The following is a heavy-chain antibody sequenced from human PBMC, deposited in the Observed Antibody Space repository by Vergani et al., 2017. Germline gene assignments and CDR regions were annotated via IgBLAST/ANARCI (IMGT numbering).Heavy chain of an antibody. J-gene: IGHJ4*02. Sequence: QVQLVESGGGVVQPGRSLRLSCAASGFTFSSYAMHWVRQAPGKGLEWVAVISYDGSNKYYADSVKGRFTISRDNAKNSLYLQMNSLRAEDTAVYYCASFGSSSWLWGQGTLVTVSS. CDR1: GFTFSSYA. V-gene: IGHV3-30-3*01. D-gene: IGHD6-13*01. CDR3: ASFGSSSWL. CDR2: ISYDGSNK.